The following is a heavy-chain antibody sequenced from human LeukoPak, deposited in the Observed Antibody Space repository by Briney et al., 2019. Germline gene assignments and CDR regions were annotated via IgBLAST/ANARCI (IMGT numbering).Heavy chain of an antibody. J-gene: IGHJ4*02. V-gene: IGHV1-69*01. CDR2: IIPIFGTA. CDR3: ARIATKYSSGWYFDY. Sequence: GASVKVSCKASGGTFSSYAISWVRQAPGQGLEWMGGIIPIFGTANYAQKFQGRVTITADESTSTAYMELSSLRSEDTAVYCCARIATKYSSGWYFDYWGQGTLVTVSS. D-gene: IGHD6-19*01. CDR1: GGTFSSYA.